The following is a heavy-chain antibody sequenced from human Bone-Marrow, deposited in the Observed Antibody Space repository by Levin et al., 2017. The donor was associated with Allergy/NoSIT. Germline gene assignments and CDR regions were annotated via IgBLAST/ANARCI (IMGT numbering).Heavy chain of an antibody. CDR2: ISSSSRYT. CDR3: ARDPEEHTLLRYFDY. J-gene: IGHJ4*02. V-gene: IGHV3-11*05. Sequence: GGSLRLSCAASGFTFSDYYMSWIRQAPGKGLECVSYISSSSRYTKYADSVKGRFTISRDNAKNSLYLQMNSLRAEDTAVYYCARDPEEHTLLRYFDYWGQGTLVTVSS. CDR1: GFTFSDYY. D-gene: IGHD3-9*01.